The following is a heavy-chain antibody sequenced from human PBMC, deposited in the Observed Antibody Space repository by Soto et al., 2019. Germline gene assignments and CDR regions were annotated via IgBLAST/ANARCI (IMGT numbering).Heavy chain of an antibody. Sequence: SETLSLTCTVSGYSLSSSNWWGWIRQPPGKGLEWIGYIYYSGTTYYNPSLKSRVTMSVDTSKNQFSLKLTSVTAVDTAVYYCARREIQGPIDYWGQGTLVTVSS. V-gene: IGHV4-28*01. CDR2: IYYSGTT. CDR1: GYSLSSSNW. J-gene: IGHJ4*02. D-gene: IGHD1-26*01. CDR3: ARREIQGPIDY.